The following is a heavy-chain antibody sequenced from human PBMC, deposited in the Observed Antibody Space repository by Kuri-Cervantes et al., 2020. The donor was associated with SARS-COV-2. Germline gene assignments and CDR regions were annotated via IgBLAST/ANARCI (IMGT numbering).Heavy chain of an antibody. CDR3: ARRCSSTSCYNPSKSFDY. J-gene: IGHJ4*02. Sequence: SETLSLTCTVSGGSISSGGYYWSWIRQHPGKGLEWIGYIYYSGSTYYNPSLKSRVTISVDTSKNQFSLKLSSVTAADTAVYYCARRCSSTSCYNPSKSFDYWGQGTLVTVSS. CDR2: IYYSGST. CDR1: GGSISSGGYY. D-gene: IGHD2-2*02. V-gene: IGHV4-31*03.